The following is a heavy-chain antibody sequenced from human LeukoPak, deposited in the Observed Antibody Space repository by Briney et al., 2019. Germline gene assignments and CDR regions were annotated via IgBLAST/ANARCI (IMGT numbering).Heavy chain of an antibody. D-gene: IGHD2-21*01. CDR1: RYSFTDYY. V-gene: IGHV1-2*02. Sequence: ASVKVSCKTSRYSFTDYYMHLVRQAPGQGLEWMGWINPNSGGTSSAQKFQGRVTMTRDTSISTVYMEVSWLTSDDTAIYYCARADRLHGGPYLIGPWGQGTLVTVSS. CDR3: ARADRLHGGPYLIGP. J-gene: IGHJ5*02. CDR2: INPNSGGT.